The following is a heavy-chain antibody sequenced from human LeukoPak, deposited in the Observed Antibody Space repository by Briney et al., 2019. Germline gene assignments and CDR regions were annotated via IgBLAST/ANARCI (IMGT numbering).Heavy chain of an antibody. V-gene: IGHV4-59*01. J-gene: IGHJ4*02. CDR2: FHNSGTS. CDR3: TRGAGWLIDY. Sequence: PSETLSLTCTVSDDSISDYYRGWIRQPPGKGLDWIGYFHNSGTSTYNPSLKSRVTISADTSKNQFSLKLNSLTTADTAVYYCTRGAGWLIDYWGQGILVTVSS. CDR1: DDSISDYY. D-gene: IGHD3-16*01.